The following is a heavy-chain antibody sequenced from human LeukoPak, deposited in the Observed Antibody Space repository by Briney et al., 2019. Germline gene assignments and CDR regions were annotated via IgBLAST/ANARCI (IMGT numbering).Heavy chain of an antibody. CDR2: IYYSGSN. Sequence: PSETLSLTCTVSVGSISFFYWGWIRQPPGQGLEWIVYIYYSGSNNYNPSLKSRVAISVDMSMNQFSLKLTSVTAADTAVYYCARLGKRDGSTWLDSWGQGTLVTVSS. V-gene: IGHV4-59*08. J-gene: IGHJ4*02. CDR1: VGSISFFY. CDR3: ARLGKRDGSTWLDS. D-gene: IGHD6-13*01.